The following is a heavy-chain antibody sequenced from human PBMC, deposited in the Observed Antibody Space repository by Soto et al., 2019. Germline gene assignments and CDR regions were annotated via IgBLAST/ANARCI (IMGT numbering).Heavy chain of an antibody. CDR1: GFTFSNYA. V-gene: IGHV3-23*01. D-gene: IGHD3-10*01. Sequence: EVHLLESGGGLVQPGGSLRLSCAASGFTFSNYAMSWVRQAPGKGLEWVSAMSGSGDVTPYADSVKGRFTISRDNSKTTLYLQMNSLRATDTAVYFCASHNYYNSDRRSSPLDYWGPGTLVTVSS. J-gene: IGHJ4*02. CDR3: ASHNYYNSDRRSSPLDY. CDR2: MSGSGDVT.